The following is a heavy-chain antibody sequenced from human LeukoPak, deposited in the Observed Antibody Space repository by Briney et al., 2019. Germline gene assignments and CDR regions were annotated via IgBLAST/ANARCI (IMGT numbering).Heavy chain of an antibody. Sequence: GASVKVSCKASGYTFTSYGISWVRQAPGQGLEWMGWISAYNGNTNYAQKLRGRVTMTTDTSTSTAYMELRSLRSDDTAVYYCARGSRYPSYYYGSGSSYNWFDPWGQGTLVTVSS. CDR3: ARGSRYPSYYYGSGSSYNWFDP. CDR2: ISAYNGNT. D-gene: IGHD3-10*01. V-gene: IGHV1-18*01. J-gene: IGHJ5*02. CDR1: GYTFTSYG.